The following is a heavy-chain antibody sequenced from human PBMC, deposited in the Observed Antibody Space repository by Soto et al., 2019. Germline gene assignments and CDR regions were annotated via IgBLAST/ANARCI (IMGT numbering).Heavy chain of an antibody. CDR1: GVTFRSYG. D-gene: IGHD4-4*01. J-gene: IGHJ6*02. Sequence: QVQLVESGGGVVQPGRSLRLSCAASGVTFRSYGMHWVRQAPGKGLEWVVVISDDGSNKYYADSVKGRFTISRDNSKNTXYXXMNSLRAEDTAVYYCAKDKGGTVLTEGYYYHGMDVWGQGTTVTVSS. V-gene: IGHV3-30*18. CDR2: ISDDGSNK. CDR3: AKDKGGTVLTEGYYYHGMDV.